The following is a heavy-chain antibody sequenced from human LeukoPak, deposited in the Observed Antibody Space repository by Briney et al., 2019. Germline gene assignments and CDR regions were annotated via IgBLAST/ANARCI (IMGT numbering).Heavy chain of an antibody. V-gene: IGHV3-64*01. CDR3: ARGVGDCSSTSCYRGPMNWFDP. CDR1: GFTFSSYG. J-gene: IGHJ5*02. Sequence: GGSLRLSCAASGFTFSSYGMHWVRQAPGKGLEYVSAIRSNGGSTYYANSVKGRFTIYRDNSKNTLYLQMGSLRAEDMAVYYCARGVGDCSSTSCYRGPMNWFDPWGQGTLVTVSS. CDR2: IRSNGGST. D-gene: IGHD2-2*01.